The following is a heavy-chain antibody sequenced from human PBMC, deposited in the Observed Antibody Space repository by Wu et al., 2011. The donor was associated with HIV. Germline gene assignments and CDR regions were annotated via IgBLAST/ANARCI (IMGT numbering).Heavy chain of an antibody. V-gene: IGHV1-46*01. Sequence: QVQLVQSGAEVKKPGASVKVSCKASGYTFSSSDINWVRQAPGQGLEWLGIIHPSDGRTNYAQKFQGRVTMTRDTSTSTVDMELSSLKSEDTAVYYCARGPLGYCGGSDCFLWGQGTMVTVSS. CDR1: GYTFSSSD. CDR2: IHPSDGRT. D-gene: IGHD2-15*01. CDR3: ARGPLGYCGGSDCFL. J-gene: IGHJ3*01.